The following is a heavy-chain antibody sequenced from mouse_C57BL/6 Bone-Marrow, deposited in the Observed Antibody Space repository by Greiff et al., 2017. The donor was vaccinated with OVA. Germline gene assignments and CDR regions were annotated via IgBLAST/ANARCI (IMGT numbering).Heavy chain of an antibody. CDR1: GFTFTDYY. J-gene: IGHJ2*01. V-gene: IGHV7-3*01. CDR3: ARSKLGPYFDY. Sequence: EVQLVESGGGLVQPGGSLSLSCAASGFTFTDYYMSWVRQPPGKALEWLGFIRNKANGYTTEYSASVKGRFTISRDNSQSILYLQMNALRAEDSATYYCARSKLGPYFDYWGQGTTLTVSS. D-gene: IGHD4-1*01. CDR2: IRNKANGYTT.